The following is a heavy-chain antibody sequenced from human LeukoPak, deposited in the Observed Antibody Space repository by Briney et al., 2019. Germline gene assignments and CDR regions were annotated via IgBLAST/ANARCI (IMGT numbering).Heavy chain of an antibody. J-gene: IGHJ4*02. CDR1: GFTFSSYS. Sequence: GGSLRLSCAASGFTFSSYSMNWVRQAPGKGLEWVSSISSSSSYIYYADSVKGRFTISRDNAKNSLYLQMNSLRAEDTAVYYCAKDGYYYGSGIGSYYFDYWGQGTLVTVSS. V-gene: IGHV3-21*01. CDR3: AKDGYYYGSGIGSYYFDY. CDR2: ISSSSSYI. D-gene: IGHD3-10*01.